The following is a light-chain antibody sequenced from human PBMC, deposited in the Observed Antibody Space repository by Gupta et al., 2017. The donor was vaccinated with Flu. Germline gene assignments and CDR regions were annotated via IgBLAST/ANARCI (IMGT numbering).Light chain of an antibody. CDR3: NSRDSTDNHQAV. Sequence: SSELTQDPAVSVALGQTVRITCHGHSLRNPYASWYQQKPGQAPVLVIYAKNIRPSGIPDRCSGSSSGNTASLTITGAQAEDEADYYCNSRDSTDNHQAVFGGGTKLTVL. CDR1: SLRNPY. CDR2: AKN. J-gene: IGLJ2*01. V-gene: IGLV3-19*01.